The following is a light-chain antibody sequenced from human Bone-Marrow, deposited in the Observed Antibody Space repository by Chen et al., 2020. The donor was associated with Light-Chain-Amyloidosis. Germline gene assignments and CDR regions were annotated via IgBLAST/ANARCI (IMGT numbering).Light chain of an antibody. CDR3: QVWDRSSDRPV. CDR2: DDS. V-gene: IGLV3-21*02. J-gene: IGLJ3*02. Sequence: SYVLTQPSSVSVAPGQTATIACGGNNIGSTIVHWYQQTPGQAPLLVVYDDSDRPSGIPERLSGSNSENTATLTISRVEAGDEADYYCQVWDRSSDRPVFGGGTKLTVL. CDR1: NIGSTI.